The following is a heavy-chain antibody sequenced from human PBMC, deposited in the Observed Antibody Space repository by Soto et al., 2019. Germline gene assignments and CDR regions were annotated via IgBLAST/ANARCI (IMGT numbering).Heavy chain of an antibody. V-gene: IGHV3-23*01. CDR1: GLTLNTYA. J-gene: IGHJ4*02. D-gene: IGHD6-13*01. Sequence: EVQLLESGGGLVQPGGSLRLSCAASGLTLNTYAMSWVRQAPGKGLEWVSVIGTDGSTDYADSVKGRFTISRDNSKNSLYLQMNSLRAEDTAVYYCANLRFDSSRRGYWGQGTLVTVSS. CDR3: ANLRFDSSRRGY. CDR2: IGTDGST.